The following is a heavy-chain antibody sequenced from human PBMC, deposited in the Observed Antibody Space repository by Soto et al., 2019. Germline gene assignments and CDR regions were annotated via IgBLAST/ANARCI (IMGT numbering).Heavy chain of an antibody. CDR1: GYPFSYFW. CDR3: ARHTIAVAGPIDY. V-gene: IGHV5-51*07. CDR2: IYPGDSDT. Sequence: PGESLKISCEGSGYPFSYFWIAWVHQMPGKGLEWMGIIYPGDSDTRYSPSFQGQVTISADKSISTAYLQWSSLKASDTAMYYCARHTIAVAGPIDYWGQGTLVTVSS. J-gene: IGHJ4*02. D-gene: IGHD6-19*01.